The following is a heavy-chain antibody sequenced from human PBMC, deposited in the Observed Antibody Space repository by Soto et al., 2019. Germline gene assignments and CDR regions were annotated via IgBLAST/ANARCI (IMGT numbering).Heavy chain of an antibody. J-gene: IGHJ4*02. V-gene: IGHV3-23*01. CDR2: ISGSGGST. Sequence: EVQLLESGGGLVQPGGSLRLSCAASGFTFSNYAVTWVRQAPGKGLEWVSTISGSGGSTYYADSVKGRFTISRDNFKNTLYRQMNSLRAEDTAVYYCAKDQGSSWYEIDYWGQGTLVTVSS. CDR1: GFTFSNYA. CDR3: AKDQGSSWYEIDY. D-gene: IGHD6-13*01.